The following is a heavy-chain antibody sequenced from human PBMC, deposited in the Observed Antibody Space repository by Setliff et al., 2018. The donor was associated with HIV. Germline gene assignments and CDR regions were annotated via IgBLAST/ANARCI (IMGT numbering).Heavy chain of an antibody. J-gene: IGHJ4*02. V-gene: IGHV4-34*01. Sequence: KPSETLSLTCTVSGGSISSHYWNWIRQSPGKGLEWIGEIHHGGGTKYNPSLKSRVTVSLDMSKNQFSLKLNSLTAADMGVYYCATFFVSTATTQDYWGQGTLVTVSS. CDR2: IHHGGGT. CDR1: GGSISSHY. D-gene: IGHD4-17*01. CDR3: ATFFVSTATTQDY.